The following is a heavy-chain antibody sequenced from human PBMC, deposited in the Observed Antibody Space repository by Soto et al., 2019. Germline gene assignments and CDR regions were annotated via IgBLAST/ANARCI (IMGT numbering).Heavy chain of an antibody. CDR1: GSTFSSYG. V-gene: IGHV3-30*18. J-gene: IGHJ5*02. D-gene: IGHD3-10*01. CDR3: AKDRMVRGVNWFDP. CDR2: ISYDGSNK. Sequence: QVQLVESGGGVVQPGRSLRLSCSASGSTFSSYGMHWVRQAPGKGLEWVAVISYDGSNKYYADSVKGRFTISRDNSKNTLYLQMNSLRAEDTAVYYCAKDRMVRGVNWFDPWGQGTLVTVSS.